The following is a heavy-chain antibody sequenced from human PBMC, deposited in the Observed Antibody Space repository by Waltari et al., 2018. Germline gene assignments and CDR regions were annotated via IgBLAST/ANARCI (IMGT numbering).Heavy chain of an antibody. Sequence: EVQLVESGGGLVQPGRSLRLSCAASGFIFDDYAMHWVRQAPGKGLEWVSGINWNSGSIVYADSVKGRFMISRDNAKNSLYLQMNSLRPEDTAVYYCVKKMDTVCGDLIMDGAFDYWGQGTLVTVSS. CDR1: GFIFDDYA. D-gene: IGHD3-3*01. V-gene: IGHV3-9*01. CDR3: VKKMDTVCGDLIMDGAFDY. J-gene: IGHJ4*02. CDR2: INWNSGSI.